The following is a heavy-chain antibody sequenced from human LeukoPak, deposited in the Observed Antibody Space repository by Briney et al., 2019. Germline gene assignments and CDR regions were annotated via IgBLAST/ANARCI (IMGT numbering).Heavy chain of an antibody. CDR1: GGTFGSYA. CDR2: IIPIFGTA. Sequence: ASVKVSCRASGGTFGSYAISWVRQAPGQGLEWMGRIIPIFGTANYAQKFQGRVTITTDESTSTAYMELSSLRSEDTAVYYCARDLPYYDSSGYDHRRWFDPWGQGTLVTVSS. V-gene: IGHV1-69*05. CDR3: ARDLPYYDSSGYDHRRWFDP. D-gene: IGHD3-22*01. J-gene: IGHJ5*02.